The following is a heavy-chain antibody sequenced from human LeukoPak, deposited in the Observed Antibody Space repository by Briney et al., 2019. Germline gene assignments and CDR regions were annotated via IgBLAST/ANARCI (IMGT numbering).Heavy chain of an antibody. CDR3: AKDWFATTDY. V-gene: IGHV3-20*04. D-gene: IGHD1/OR15-1a*01. CDR2: INWNGDIT. J-gene: IGHJ4*02. CDR1: RFTFDDFG. Sequence: GGSLRLSCAASRFTFDDFGMSWVRQAPGKGLEWVSGINWNGDITGYVDSVKGRFTISRDNAKNTVYLQMNSLTVEDTAVYYCAKDWFATTDYWGQGTLVTVSS.